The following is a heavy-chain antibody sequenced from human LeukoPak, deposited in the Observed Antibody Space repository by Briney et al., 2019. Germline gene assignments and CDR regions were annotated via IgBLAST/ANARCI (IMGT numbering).Heavy chain of an antibody. J-gene: IGHJ4*02. D-gene: IGHD1/OR15-1a*01. CDR3: ARRTDPQTEFDY. V-gene: IGHV1-69*06. Sequence: SVKVSCKASGGTFSSYAISWVRQAPGQGLEWMGGIIPIFGTANYAQKFQGRVTITADKSTSTAYMELSSLRSEDTAVYYCARRTDPQTEFDYWGQGTLVTVSS. CDR1: GGTFSSYA. CDR2: IIPIFGTA.